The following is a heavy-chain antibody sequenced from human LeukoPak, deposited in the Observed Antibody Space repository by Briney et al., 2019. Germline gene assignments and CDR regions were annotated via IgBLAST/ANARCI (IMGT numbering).Heavy chain of an antibody. Sequence: SETLSLTCTVSGGSISSYYWSWIRQPPGKGLEWIGYIYYSGSTNYNPSLKSRVTISVDTSKNQFSLKLSSVTAADTAVYYCARAAPWFGEFDAFDIWGQGSMVTLSS. CDR1: GGSISSYY. J-gene: IGHJ3*02. CDR3: ARAAPWFGEFDAFDI. V-gene: IGHV4-59*01. CDR2: IYYSGST. D-gene: IGHD3-10*01.